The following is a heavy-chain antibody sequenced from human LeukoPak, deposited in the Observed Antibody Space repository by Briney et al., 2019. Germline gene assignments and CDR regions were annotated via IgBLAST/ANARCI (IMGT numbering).Heavy chain of an antibody. D-gene: IGHD3-22*01. CDR3: ARDSYSSGYYYRGGYFDY. CDR2: ISYDGSNK. V-gene: IGHV3-30-3*01. Sequence: GRSLRLSCAASGFTFSSYAMHWVRQAPGKGLEWVAVISYDGSNKYYADSVKGRFTISRDNSKNTLYLQMNSLRAEDTAVYYCARDSYSSGYYYRGGYFDYWGQGTLVTVSS. J-gene: IGHJ4*02. CDR1: GFTFSSYA.